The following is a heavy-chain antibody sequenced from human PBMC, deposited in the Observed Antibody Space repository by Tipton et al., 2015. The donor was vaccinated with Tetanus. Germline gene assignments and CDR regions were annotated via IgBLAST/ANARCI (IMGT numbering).Heavy chain of an antibody. Sequence: QLVQSGAEVKKPGESLKISCKPSGYNFTIYWIGWVRQMPGKGLEWMGVINPTDYQTPYNPSFEGQVAISADRSINTAYLQWSSLQTSDTAMYFCARRRSAILSGSYHWYFDIWGRGTLVTVSS. CDR1: GYNFTIYW. CDR3: ARRRSAILSGSYHWYFDI. CDR2: INPTDYQT. D-gene: IGHD3-9*01. V-gene: IGHV5-51*01. J-gene: IGHJ2*01.